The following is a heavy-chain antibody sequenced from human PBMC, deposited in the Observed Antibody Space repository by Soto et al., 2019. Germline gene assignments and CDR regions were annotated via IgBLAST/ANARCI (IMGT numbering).Heavy chain of an antibody. CDR2: IDPSDSYT. CDR1: GYSFTSYW. CDR3: ARPNLVGYSYGYNYVMDV. Sequence: PGAALTISCNGSGYSFTSYWCCWVRQMPGKGLEWMGRIDPSDSYTNYSPSFQGHVTISADKSISTAYLQWSSLKASDTAMYYCARPNLVGYSYGYNYVMDVWGQGTTVTVSS. J-gene: IGHJ6*02. V-gene: IGHV5-10-1*01. D-gene: IGHD5-18*01.